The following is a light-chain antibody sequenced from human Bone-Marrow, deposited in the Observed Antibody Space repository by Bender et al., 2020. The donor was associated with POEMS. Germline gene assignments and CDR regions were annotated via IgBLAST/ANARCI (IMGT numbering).Light chain of an antibody. CDR3: LAWDSSTAV. CDR1: DLGDKY. Sequence: SYEVTQPPSVSVSPGQTASITCSGDDLGDKYASWYQQKPGQSPVLVLYQDNKRPSGIPGRFSGSNSGNTATLTISDTQSMDEADYFCLAWDSSTAVFGTGTKVTVL. J-gene: IGLJ1*01. CDR2: QDN. V-gene: IGLV3-1*01.